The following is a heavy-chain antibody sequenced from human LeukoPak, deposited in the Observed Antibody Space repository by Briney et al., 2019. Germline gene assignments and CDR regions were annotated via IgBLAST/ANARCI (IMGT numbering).Heavy chain of an antibody. V-gene: IGHV4-38-2*02. J-gene: IGHJ4*02. Sequence: SETLSLTCTVSGYSISSGYYWGWIRQPPGKGLEWIGSIYHSGSTYYNPSLKSRVTISVDTSKNQFSLKLSSVTAADTAVYYCARVGATGGYYFDYWGQGTLVTVSS. CDR3: ARVGATGGYYFDY. CDR2: IYHSGST. D-gene: IGHD1-26*01. CDR1: GYSISSGYY.